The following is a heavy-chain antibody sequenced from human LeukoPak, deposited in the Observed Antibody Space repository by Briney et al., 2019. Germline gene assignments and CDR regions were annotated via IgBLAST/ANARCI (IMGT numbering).Heavy chain of an antibody. CDR3: ARIQLWDYYFDY. J-gene: IGHJ4*02. V-gene: IGHV3-21*01. CDR2: ISSSTSYI. Sequence: GGSLRLSCAASGFTFSSYHMNWVRQAPGKGLVWVSSISSSTSYIYYADSVKGRFTISRDNSKNTLYLQMNSLRAEDTAVYYCARIQLWDYYFDYWGQGTLVTVSS. CDR1: GFTFSSYH. D-gene: IGHD5-18*01.